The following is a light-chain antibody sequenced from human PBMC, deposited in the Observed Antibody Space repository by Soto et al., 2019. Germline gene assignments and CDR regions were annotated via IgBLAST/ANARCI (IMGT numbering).Light chain of an antibody. V-gene: IGLV1-40*01. J-gene: IGLJ2*01. Sequence: QSVLTQPPSVSGAPGQRVTISCTGSSSNIGAGYDVHWYQQFPGTAPKVLIYGNTNRPSGVPDRFSGSKSGTSASLAITGLQAEDEADYYCQSYDSSLSGSVVFGGGTKVTVL. CDR2: GNT. CDR3: QSYDSSLSGSVV. CDR1: SSNIGAGYD.